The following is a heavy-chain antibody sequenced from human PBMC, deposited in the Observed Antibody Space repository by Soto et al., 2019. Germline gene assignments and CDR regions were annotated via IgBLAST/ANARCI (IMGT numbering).Heavy chain of an antibody. CDR1: GFTFNIYA. J-gene: IGHJ5*02. V-gene: IGHV3-23*01. CDR2: ISASGGST. CDR3: VSFGYSYGLGS. Sequence: GGSLRLSCAASGFTFNIYAMSWVRQAPGKGLEWVSGISASGGSTYYADSVKGRVTISRDNSKNTLYLQMRSLRAEDTAVYYCVSFGYSYGLGSWGQGTRATVS. D-gene: IGHD5-18*01.